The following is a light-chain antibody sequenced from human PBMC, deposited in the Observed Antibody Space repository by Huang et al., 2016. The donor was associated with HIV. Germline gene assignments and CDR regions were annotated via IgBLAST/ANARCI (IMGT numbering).Light chain of an antibody. Sequence: IQLTQSPSSLSASVGARVTITCRANQAIGTYLAWYQQKPGKAPELLLNSSSTLRSGVPSRFSGGGSGTDFTLTITSLQPEEFASYSCQHLYTFGGGTKVEIK. CDR1: QAIGTY. CDR2: SSS. CDR3: QHLYT. J-gene: IGKJ4*01. V-gene: IGKV1-9*01.